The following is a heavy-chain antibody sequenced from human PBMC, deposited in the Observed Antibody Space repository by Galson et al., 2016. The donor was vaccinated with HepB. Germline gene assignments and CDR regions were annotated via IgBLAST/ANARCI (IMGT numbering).Heavy chain of an antibody. V-gene: IGHV4-59*08. D-gene: IGHD3-22*01. CDR2: MFYSGTT. J-gene: IGHJ3*02. CDR3: ARHGYYSYAAFDI. Sequence: SWIRQPPGKGLEWIGNMFYSGTTNYNPSLKSRVTISVDTSKSQFSLELSSVTAADTAIYYCARHGYYSYAAFDIWGQGTMVTVSS.